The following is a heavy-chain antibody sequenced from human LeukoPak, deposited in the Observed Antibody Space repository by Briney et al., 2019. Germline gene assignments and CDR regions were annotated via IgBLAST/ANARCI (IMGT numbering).Heavy chain of an antibody. CDR2: IYYSGRT. D-gene: IGHD1-26*01. CDR3: ARWVQNYYYYMDV. CDR1: GGSIRSGDYY. J-gene: IGHJ6*03. V-gene: IGHV4-30-4*08. Sequence: SEILYLTCTVSGGSIRSGDYYWSWIRQPPGKGLEWIGYIYYSGRTYYNPSLKSRVSISVDSSKNQFSLKLSSVTAADAAGYYCARWVQNYYYYMDVWGKGTTVTVSS.